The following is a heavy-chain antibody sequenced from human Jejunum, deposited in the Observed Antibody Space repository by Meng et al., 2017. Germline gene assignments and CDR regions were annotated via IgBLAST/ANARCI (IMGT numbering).Heavy chain of an antibody. CDR1: GNIFTGYY. D-gene: IGHD2/OR15-2a*01. CDR2: INPDTGGT. V-gene: IGHV1-2*02. J-gene: IGHJ5*02. Sequence: ASVKVSCKASGNIFTGYYLHWVRQAPGQGLAWMGWINPDTGGTSYARKFQGRVTMTRDTSISTAYMELSSLTSDDTAVYYCARSKEYSSAVNYFDPWGQGTLVTGSS. CDR3: ARSKEYSSAVNYFDP.